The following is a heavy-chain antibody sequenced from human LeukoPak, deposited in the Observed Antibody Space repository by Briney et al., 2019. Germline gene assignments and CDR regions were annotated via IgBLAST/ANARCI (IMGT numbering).Heavy chain of an antibody. J-gene: IGHJ4*02. Sequence: PSETLSLTCAVYGGSFSGYYWSWIRQPPGKGLEWIGEINHSGSTNYNPSLKSRVTISVDTSKNQFSLKLSSVTAADTAVYYCARSLRFLEWLPHRGVFVIFDYWGQGTLVTVSS. V-gene: IGHV4-34*01. CDR3: ARSLRFLEWLPHRGVFVIFDY. CDR2: INHSGST. CDR1: GGSFSGYY. D-gene: IGHD3-3*01.